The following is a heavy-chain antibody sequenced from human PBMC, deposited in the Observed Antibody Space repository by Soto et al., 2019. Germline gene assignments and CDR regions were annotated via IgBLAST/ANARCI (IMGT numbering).Heavy chain of an antibody. D-gene: IGHD2-2*01. CDR3: ARDQDIVVVSAAIGPYYCGMDV. Sequence: ASVKVSCKASGYTFTSYYMHWVRQAPGQGLEWMGIINPSGGSTSYAQKFQGRVTMTRDTSTSTVYMELSSLRSEDTAVYYCARDQDIVVVSAAIGPYYCGMDVWRQGPTVTGSS. CDR2: INPSGGST. V-gene: IGHV1-46*01. CDR1: GYTFTSYY. J-gene: IGHJ6*02.